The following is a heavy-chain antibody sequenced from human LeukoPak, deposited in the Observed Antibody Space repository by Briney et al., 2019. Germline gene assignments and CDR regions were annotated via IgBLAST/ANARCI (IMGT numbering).Heavy chain of an antibody. D-gene: IGHD3-3*01. CDR2: INPNSGGT. V-gene: IGHV1-2*02. Sequence: ASVKVSCKASGYTFTGYYMHWVRQAPGQGLEWMGWINPNSGGTNYAQKFQGRVTMTRDTSISTAYMELSRLRSDDTAVYYCARDRLPGPTTIFGVVISYYYGMDVWGQGTTVTVSS. J-gene: IGHJ6*02. CDR3: ARDRLPGPTTIFGVVISYYYGMDV. CDR1: GYTFTGYY.